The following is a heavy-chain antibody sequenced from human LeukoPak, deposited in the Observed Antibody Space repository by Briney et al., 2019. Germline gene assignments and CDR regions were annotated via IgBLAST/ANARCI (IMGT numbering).Heavy chain of an antibody. Sequence: PGGSLRLSCAASGPTFSSYWMSWVRQAPAKGLEWVANIKQNGSERYYVDSVKGRFTISRDKAKNSLYLQMNSLRAEDTAVYYCARDLEHTYYYDSSGNESVDAFDIWGQGTMVTVSS. D-gene: IGHD3-22*01. CDR2: IKQNGSER. V-gene: IGHV3-7*01. J-gene: IGHJ3*02. CDR3: ARDLEHTYYYDSSGNESVDAFDI. CDR1: GPTFSSYW.